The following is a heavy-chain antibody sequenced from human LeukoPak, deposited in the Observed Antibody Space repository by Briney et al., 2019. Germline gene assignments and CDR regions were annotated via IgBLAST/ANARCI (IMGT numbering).Heavy chain of an antibody. CDR2: IYTSGST. CDR1: GGSISSGSYH. V-gene: IGHV4-61*02. Sequence: PSQTLSLTCTVSGGSISSGSYHWSWIRQPAGKGLEWIGRIYTSGSTNYNPSLKSRVTISVDTSKNQFSLKLSSVTAADTAVYYCAENSSGYMDVWGKGTTVTVSS. J-gene: IGHJ6*03. D-gene: IGHD6-19*01. CDR3: AENSSGYMDV.